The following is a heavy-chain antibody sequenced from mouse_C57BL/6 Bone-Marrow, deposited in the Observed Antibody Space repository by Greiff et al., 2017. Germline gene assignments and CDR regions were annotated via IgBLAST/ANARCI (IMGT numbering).Heavy chain of an antibody. D-gene: IGHD2-4*01. V-gene: IGHV10-3*01. J-gene: IGHJ1*03. CDR1: GFTFNTYA. Sequence: EVQLVESGGGLVQPKGSLKLSCAASGFTFNTYAMHWVRQAPGKGLEWVARIRSKSSNYATYYADSVKDRFTISRDDSQSMLYLQMNNLKTEDTAMYYCVRDTMITTRADWYFDVWGTGTTVTVSS. CDR2: IRSKSSNYAT. CDR3: VRDTMITTRADWYFDV.